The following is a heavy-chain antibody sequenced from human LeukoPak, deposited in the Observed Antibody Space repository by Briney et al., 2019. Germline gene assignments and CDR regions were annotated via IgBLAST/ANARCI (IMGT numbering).Heavy chain of an antibody. CDR2: IYYSGST. CDR3: ARYYDFWSGFPYMDV. D-gene: IGHD3-3*01. J-gene: IGHJ6*03. V-gene: IGHV4-59*01. CDR1: GGSISSYY. Sequence: SQTLSLTCTVSGGSISSYYWSWIRQPPGKGLEWIGYIYYSGSTNYNPSLKSRVTISVDTSKNQFSLKLSSVTAADTAVYYCARYYDFWSGFPYMDVWGKGTTVTVSS.